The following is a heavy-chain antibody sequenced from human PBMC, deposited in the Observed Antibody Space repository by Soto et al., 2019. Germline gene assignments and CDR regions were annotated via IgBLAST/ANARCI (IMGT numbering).Heavy chain of an antibody. CDR1: GSTFPSND. V-gene: IGHV1-8*01. D-gene: IGHD3-3*01. CDR2: MNPKSGNT. CDR3: ARGGGVDDAFDI. J-gene: IGHJ3*02. Sequence: QVQLVQSGAEVKKPGAPGRVSGKASGSTFPSNDINWVRQATGQGLEWMGWMNPKSGNTGYAQKFQGRVTMTRNTSISTAYMELSSLRSEDTAVYYCARGGGVDDAFDIWGQGTMVTVSS.